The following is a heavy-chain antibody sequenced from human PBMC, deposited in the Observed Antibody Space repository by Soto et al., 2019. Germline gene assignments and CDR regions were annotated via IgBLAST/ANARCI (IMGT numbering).Heavy chain of an antibody. Sequence: SETLSLTCTVSGGSISSYYWSWIRQPPGKGLEWIGYIYYSGSTNYNPSLKSRVTISVDTSKNQFSLKLSSVTAADTAVYYCARVGDYNWNAHPDNWFDPWGQGTLVTVSS. J-gene: IGHJ5*02. CDR3: ARVGDYNWNAHPDNWFDP. D-gene: IGHD1-1*01. CDR1: GGSISSYY. V-gene: IGHV4-59*01. CDR2: IYYSGST.